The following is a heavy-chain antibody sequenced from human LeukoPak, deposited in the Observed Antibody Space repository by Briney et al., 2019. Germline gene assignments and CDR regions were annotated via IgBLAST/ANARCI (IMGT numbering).Heavy chain of an antibody. CDR3: ARGRSRGTIFGVVIMRDNWFDP. D-gene: IGHD3-3*01. Sequence: SETLSLTCAVYGGSFSGYYWSWIRQPPGKGLEWIGEINHSGSTNYNPSLKSRVTISVDTSKNQFSLKLSSVTAADTAVYYCARGRSRGTIFGVVIMRDNWFDPWGQGTLVTVSS. CDR2: INHSGST. CDR1: GGSFSGYY. V-gene: IGHV4-34*01. J-gene: IGHJ5*02.